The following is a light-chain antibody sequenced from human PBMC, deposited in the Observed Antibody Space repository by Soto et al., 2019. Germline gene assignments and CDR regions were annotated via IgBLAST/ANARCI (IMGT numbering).Light chain of an antibody. CDR1: QSLSGN. CDR2: RAS. CDR3: QQSYSTPLT. J-gene: IGKJ4*01. Sequence: SCRASQSLSGNLAWYQQKPGQAPRLLLFRASTRATGVPSRFSGSGSGTDFTLTISSLQPEDFATYYCQQSYSTPLTFGGGTKVDIK. V-gene: IGKV3-15*01.